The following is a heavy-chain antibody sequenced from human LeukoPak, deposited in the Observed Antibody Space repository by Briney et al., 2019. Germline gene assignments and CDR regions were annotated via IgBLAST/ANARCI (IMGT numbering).Heavy chain of an antibody. D-gene: IGHD3-22*01. Sequence: GASVKVSCKASGGTFSSYTISWVRQAPGQGLEWMGRIIPILGIANYAQKFQGRVTITTDESTSTAYMELSSLRSEDTAVYYCARYKLGDGDYYDSSGYLPFDYWGQGTLVTVSS. CDR1: GGTFSSYT. J-gene: IGHJ4*02. CDR3: ARYKLGDGDYYDSSGYLPFDY. V-gene: IGHV1-69*02. CDR2: IIPILGIA.